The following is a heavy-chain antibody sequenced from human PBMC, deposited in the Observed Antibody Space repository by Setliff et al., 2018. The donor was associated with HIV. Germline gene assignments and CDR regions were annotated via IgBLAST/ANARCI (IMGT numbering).Heavy chain of an antibody. Sequence: PSETLSLTCTVSGGSFRSSRYYWGWIRQPPGKGLEWIGNIHYGGFFWYSPSLKSRVTISVDTSKNQFSLKLSSVTAADTAVYFCARETRSGWYDFWSDYFYMDVWGKGTTVTVSS. V-gene: IGHV4-39*07. CDR2: IHYGGFF. D-gene: IGHD3-3*01. CDR1: GGSFRSSRYY. CDR3: ARETRSGWYDFWSDYFYMDV. J-gene: IGHJ6*03.